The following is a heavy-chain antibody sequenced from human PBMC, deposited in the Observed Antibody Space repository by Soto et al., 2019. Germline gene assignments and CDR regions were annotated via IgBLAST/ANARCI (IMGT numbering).Heavy chain of an antibody. V-gene: IGHV3-30*18. CDR2: IANDGRSE. Sequence: QVQLVESGGGVVQPGRSLRLSCAASGLTFSAAGMHWVRQAPGKGLEWVAFIANDGRSESYADSVKGRFTISRDNSQNRLYLKMNGLRAEDTAVYYCVKDKGRTAIDYWGQGTLVSVSS. J-gene: IGHJ4*02. CDR3: VKDKGRTAIDY. CDR1: GLTFSAAG.